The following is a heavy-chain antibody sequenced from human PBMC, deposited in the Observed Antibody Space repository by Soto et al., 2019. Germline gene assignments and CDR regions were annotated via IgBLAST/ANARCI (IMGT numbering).Heavy chain of an antibody. J-gene: IGHJ4*02. CDR3: ARDSGDYYDSSGYRFDY. V-gene: IGHV3-30*03. CDR2: ISYDGSNK. CDR1: GFTFSSYG. Sequence: GGSLRLSCAASGFTFSSYGMHWVRQAPGKGLEWVAVISYDGSNKYYADSVKGRFTISRDNSKNTLYLQMNSLRAEDTAVYYCARDSGDYYDSSGYRFDYWGQGTLVTVSS. D-gene: IGHD3-22*01.